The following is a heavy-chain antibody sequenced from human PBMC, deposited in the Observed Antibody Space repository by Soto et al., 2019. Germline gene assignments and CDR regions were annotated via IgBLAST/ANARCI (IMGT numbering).Heavy chain of an antibody. CDR1: GGTFSSYA. V-gene: IGHV1-69*06. Sequence: QVQLVQSGAEVKKPGSSVKVSCKASGGTFSSYAISWVRQAPGQGLEWMGGIIPIFGTANYAQKFQGRVTITADKSTSTAYMEVSRLGSEDTAVYYCARKWVVEGGYYYGMDVWGQGTTVTVSS. CDR2: IIPIFGTA. CDR3: ARKWVVEGGYYYGMDV. D-gene: IGHD6-19*01. J-gene: IGHJ6*02.